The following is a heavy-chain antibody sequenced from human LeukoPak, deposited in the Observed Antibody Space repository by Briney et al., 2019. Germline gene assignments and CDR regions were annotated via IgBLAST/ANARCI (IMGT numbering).Heavy chain of an antibody. Sequence: GGSLRLSCAASGFTFNTYAMSWVRQAPGKGLEWVAAISGSGTGTYYADSVQGRFTISRDNSKNTLYLQMNSLRAEDTAVYYCAKRGCDTNGCPYYFDYWGQGTLVTVSS. V-gene: IGHV3-23*01. J-gene: IGHJ4*02. D-gene: IGHD2-8*01. CDR1: GFTFNTYA. CDR2: ISGSGTGT. CDR3: AKRGCDTNGCPYYFDY.